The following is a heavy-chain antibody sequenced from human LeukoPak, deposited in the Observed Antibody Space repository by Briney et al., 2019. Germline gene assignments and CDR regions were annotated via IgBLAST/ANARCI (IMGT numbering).Heavy chain of an antibody. CDR2: IKHDASEK. Sequence: PGGSLRLSCAASGFTFSSYWMSWVRQAPEKGLEWVANIKHDASEKYFMESLKGRFTISRDNAKNSLYLQMNSLRAEDTAVYYCARVTYGSGTYGAFDYWGQGTLVTVSS. CDR3: ARVTYGSGTYGAFDY. V-gene: IGHV3-7*01. CDR1: GFTFSSYW. D-gene: IGHD3-10*01. J-gene: IGHJ4*02.